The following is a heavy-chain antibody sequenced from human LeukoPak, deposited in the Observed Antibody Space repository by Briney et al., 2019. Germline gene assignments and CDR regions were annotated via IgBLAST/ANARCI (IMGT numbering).Heavy chain of an antibody. J-gene: IGHJ4*02. CDR1: GDSISGYY. CDR3: ARLRGNCFPDY. D-gene: IGHD2-15*01. V-gene: IGHV4-59*01. CDR2: IYSGSI. Sequence: SETLSLTCTVSGDSISGYYWTWIRQPPGKGLEWIGYIYSGSINYNPSLKSRLTISVDTSKNQFSLKLSSVTAADTAVYYCARLRGNCFPDYWGQGTLVTVSS.